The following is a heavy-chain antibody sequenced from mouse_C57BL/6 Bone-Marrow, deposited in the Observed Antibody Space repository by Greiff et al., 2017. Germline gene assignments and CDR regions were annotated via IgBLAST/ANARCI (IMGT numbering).Heavy chain of an antibody. CDR2: ISNGGGST. V-gene: IGHV5-12*01. CDR3: ARQRTCYSDWYFDV. CDR1: GFTFSDYY. Sequence: EVQRVESGGGLVQPGGSLKLSCAASGFTFSDYYMSWVRQTPEKRLEWVAYISNGGGSTYYPDTVKGRFTISRDNAKNTLYLQMSRLKSEDTAMYYCARQRTCYSDWYFDVWGTGTTVTVSS. D-gene: IGHD2-12*01. J-gene: IGHJ1*03.